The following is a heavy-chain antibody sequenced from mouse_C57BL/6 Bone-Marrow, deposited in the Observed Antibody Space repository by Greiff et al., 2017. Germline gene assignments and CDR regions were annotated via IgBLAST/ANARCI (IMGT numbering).Heavy chain of an antibody. Sequence: DVQLQESGPGLVKPSQSLSLTCSVTGYSITSGYYWNWIRQFPGNKLEWMGYISYDGSNNYNPSLKNRISITRDTSKNQFFLKLNSVTTEDTATYYCARGDYEGAYWGQGTLVTVSA. CDR2: ISYDGSN. J-gene: IGHJ3*01. V-gene: IGHV3-6*01. CDR3: ARGDYEGAY. CDR1: GYSITSGYY. D-gene: IGHD1-1*01.